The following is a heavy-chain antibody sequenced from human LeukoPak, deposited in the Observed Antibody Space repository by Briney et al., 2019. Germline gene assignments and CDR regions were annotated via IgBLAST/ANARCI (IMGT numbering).Heavy chain of an antibody. V-gene: IGHV4-59*11. CDR2: MYYSGNT. CDR1: GDSIRNHC. CDR3: ARVQGSGSYYYDY. D-gene: IGHD3-10*01. J-gene: IGHJ4*02. Sequence: SETLSLTCTVSGDSIRNHCWNWIRQPPGKGLGWIGYMYYSGNTNYNPSLKSRVTISLDTSNNQFSLKLSSVTAADTAVYYCARVQGSGSYYYDYWGLGTLVTVSS.